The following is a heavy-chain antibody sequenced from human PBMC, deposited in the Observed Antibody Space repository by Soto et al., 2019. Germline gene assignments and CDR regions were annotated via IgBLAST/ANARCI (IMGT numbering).Heavy chain of an antibody. V-gene: IGHV1-69*04. CDR3: ASTYSGYDCAY. J-gene: IGHJ4*02. D-gene: IGHD5-12*01. CDR1: GYTFTRYG. Sequence: GASVKVSCKTSGYTFTRYGISWVRQAPGQGLEWMGRIIPILGIANYAQKFQGRVTITADKSTSTAYMELSSLRSEDTAVYYCASTYSGYDCAYWGQGTLVTVSS. CDR2: IIPILGIA.